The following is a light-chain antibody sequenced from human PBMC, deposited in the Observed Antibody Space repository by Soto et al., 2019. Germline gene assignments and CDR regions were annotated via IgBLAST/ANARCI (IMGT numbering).Light chain of an antibody. CDR3: QQSFSALLT. J-gene: IGKJ5*01. CDR1: QTIHTY. V-gene: IGKV1-39*01. Sequence: DIQMIQSPSSLSAFVGDRVSITCRASQTIHTYVNWYQQKPGKAPRLLIYGASSLQRGVPARFSGSGSGTDFPLSISSLLPEDSATYYCQQSFSALLTFGKGTRLEIK. CDR2: GAS.